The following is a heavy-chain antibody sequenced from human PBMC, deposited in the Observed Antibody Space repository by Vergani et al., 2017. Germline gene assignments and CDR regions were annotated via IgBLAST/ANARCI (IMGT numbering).Heavy chain of an antibody. D-gene: IGHD3-22*01. CDR2: IYYSGST. CDR3: ARDVREYYYDSSAGRYFDL. Sequence: QLQLQESGPGLVKPSETLSLTCTVSGGPISSSSYYWGWIRQPPGKGLEWIGSIYYSGSTYYNPSLKSRVTISVDTSKNQFSLKLSSVTAADTAVYYCARDVREYYYDSSAGRYFDLWGRGTLVTVSS. J-gene: IGHJ2*01. CDR1: GGPISSSSYY. V-gene: IGHV4-39*07.